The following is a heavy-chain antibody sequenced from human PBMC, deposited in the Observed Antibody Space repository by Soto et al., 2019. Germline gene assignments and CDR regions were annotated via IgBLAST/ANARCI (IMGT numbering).Heavy chain of an antibody. CDR2: IGGAGDDT. Sequence: EVQLLESGGNLVQPGGSLRLSCAASGFTFDNFAMSWVRQAPGKGLEWVSGIGGAGDDTYYADSVKGRFTISRDNSQNTLELQKHSLSAEDTAIYYRAKDAIPRNNVWDYFEYGGQGTLVTVSS. CDR3: AKDAIPRNNVWDYFEY. CDR1: GFTFDNFA. V-gene: IGHV3-23*01. J-gene: IGHJ4*02. D-gene: IGHD1-1*01.